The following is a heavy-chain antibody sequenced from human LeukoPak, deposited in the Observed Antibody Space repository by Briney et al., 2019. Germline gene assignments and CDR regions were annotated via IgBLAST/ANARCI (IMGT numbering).Heavy chain of an antibody. J-gene: IGHJ6*04. CDR2: INHGGTT. D-gene: IGHD2-2*01. V-gene: IGHV4-34*01. Sequence: SETLSLTCAVNGGSFSAYYWNWIRQPPGKGLEWIGGINHGGTTNYNPSLKSRLTISVDTSQNQFSLKLSSVTAADTAVYYCARLRRYCSSTSCPKTLDVWGKGTTVTVSS. CDR1: GGSFSAYY. CDR3: ARLRRYCSSTSCPKTLDV.